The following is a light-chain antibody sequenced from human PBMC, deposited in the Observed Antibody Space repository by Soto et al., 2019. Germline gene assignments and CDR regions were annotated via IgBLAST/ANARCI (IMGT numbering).Light chain of an antibody. J-gene: IGKJ1*01. V-gene: IGKV1-5*03. CDR1: QSISDS. CDR3: QQYNGYWT. Sequence: DIQMTQSPSTLSASVGXRVTITCRASQSISDSLAWYQQKPGKAPKLLIYEASSLKSGVPSRFSGSRSGTEYTLTISSLQPDDFATYYCQQYNGYWTFGQGTKVEIK. CDR2: EAS.